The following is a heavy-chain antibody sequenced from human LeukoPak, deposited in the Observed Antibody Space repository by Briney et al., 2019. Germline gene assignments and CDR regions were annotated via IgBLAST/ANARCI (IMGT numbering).Heavy chain of an antibody. Sequence: SETLSLTCAVSGDSISSDKWWTWFRQPPEKGLEWIGEIHPRGSTNYNPSLKSRVTISVDTSRNQFSLNLSSVTAADTAVYYCARHYGPWGQGTLVAVSS. CDR2: IHPRGST. J-gene: IGHJ5*02. CDR1: GDSISSDKW. V-gene: IGHV4-4*02. D-gene: IGHD3-16*01. CDR3: ARHYGP.